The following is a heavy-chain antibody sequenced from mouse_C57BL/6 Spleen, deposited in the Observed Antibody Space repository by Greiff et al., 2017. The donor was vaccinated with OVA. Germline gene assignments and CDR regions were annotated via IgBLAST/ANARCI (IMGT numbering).Heavy chain of an antibody. J-gene: IGHJ2*01. CDR2: IDPSDSET. CDR3: ARLTVVYPYYFDY. CDR1: GYTFTSYW. V-gene: IGHV1-52*01. D-gene: IGHD4-1*01. Sequence: QVQLQQPGAELVRPGSSVKLSCKASGYTFTSYWMHWVKQRPIQGLEWIGNIDPSDSETHYNQKFKDKATLTVDKSSSTAYMQLSSLTSEDSAVYYCARLTVVYPYYFDYWGQGTTLTVSS.